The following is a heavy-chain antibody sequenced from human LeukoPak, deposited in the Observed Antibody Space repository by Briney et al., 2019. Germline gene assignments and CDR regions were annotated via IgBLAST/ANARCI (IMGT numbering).Heavy chain of an antibody. CDR1: GGSLSSYY. D-gene: IGHD5-24*01. Sequence: SETLSLTCTVSGGSLSSYYWTWIRQPAGKGLEWIGRIYTSGSTNYNPSLQSRVTMSVDTSKNQFSLKLSSVTAADTAVYYCARQRRDGYNLALYGMDVWGQGTTVTVSS. V-gene: IGHV4-4*07. J-gene: IGHJ6*02. CDR3: ARQRRDGYNLALYGMDV. CDR2: IYTSGST.